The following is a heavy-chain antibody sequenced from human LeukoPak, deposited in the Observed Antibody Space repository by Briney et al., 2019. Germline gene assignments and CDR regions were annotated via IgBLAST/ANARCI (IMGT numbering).Heavy chain of an antibody. D-gene: IGHD6-19*01. CDR1: GFSFRDYA. CDR3: AKDTPLTAYTSGWSNNCFDY. Sequence: GGSLRLSCAASGFSFRDYAMTWVRQAPGKGLEWVSTVSGGAEATYYADSVKGRFAISRDNSKSALYLQMNSLRAEDTAIYYCAKDTPLTAYTSGWSNNCFDYWGQGTRVTVSS. V-gene: IGHV3-23*01. CDR2: VSGGAEAT. J-gene: IGHJ4*02.